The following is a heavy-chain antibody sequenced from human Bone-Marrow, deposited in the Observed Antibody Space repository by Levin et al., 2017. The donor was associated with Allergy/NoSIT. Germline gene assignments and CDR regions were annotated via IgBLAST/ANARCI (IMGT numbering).Heavy chain of an antibody. CDR2: ISAYNGNT. V-gene: IGHV1-18*01. D-gene: IGHD3-10*01. Sequence: VASVKVSCKASGYTFTSYGISWVRQAPGQGLEWMGWISAYNGNTNYAQKLQGRVTMTTDTSTSTAYMELRSLRSDDTAVYYCARSEPAYGSGFYYYYYGMDVWGQGTTVTVSS. CDR1: GYTFTSYG. J-gene: IGHJ6*02. CDR3: ARSEPAYGSGFYYYYYGMDV.